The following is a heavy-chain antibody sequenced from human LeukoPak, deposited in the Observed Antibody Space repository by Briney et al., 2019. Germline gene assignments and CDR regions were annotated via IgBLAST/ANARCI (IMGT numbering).Heavy chain of an antibody. CDR3: ATEPSRSYSFDHLDF. D-gene: IGHD5-12*01. CDR1: GGTFNNYA. CDR2: VVPMFGIR. V-gene: IGHV1-69*04. J-gene: IGHJ4*02. Sequence: SVKVSCKTSGGTFNNYAISWVRQAPGQGLEWMGRVVPMFGIRNYPQTFRGRVNITADKATNTVYMELRSLRAEDTAIYYCATEPSRSYSFDHLDFWGLGTLVTVSS.